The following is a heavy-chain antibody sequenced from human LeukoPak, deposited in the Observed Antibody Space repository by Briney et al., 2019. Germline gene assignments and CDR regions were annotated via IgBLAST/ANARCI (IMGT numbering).Heavy chain of an antibody. D-gene: IGHD5-12*01. J-gene: IGHJ4*02. CDR2: ISGSGGST. CDR1: GFTFSSYA. CDR3: AKDSNGYSGYPKDY. Sequence: GGSLRLSCAASGFTFSSYAMSWVRQAPGKGLEWVSAISGSGGSTYYADSVKGRFTISRDNSKNTLYLQMNSLRAEDTAVYYCAKDSNGYSGYPKDYWGQGTLVTVSS. V-gene: IGHV3-23*01.